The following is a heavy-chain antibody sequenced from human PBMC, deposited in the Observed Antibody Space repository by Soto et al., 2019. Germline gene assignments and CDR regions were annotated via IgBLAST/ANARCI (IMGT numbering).Heavy chain of an antibody. CDR1: GGSISRYY. D-gene: IGHD3-22*01. CDR2: IYYSGST. J-gene: IGHJ5*02. V-gene: IGHV4-59*01. CDR3: ARGNPRYDYDSSGDYYPYNWFDP. Sequence: AQTLSLTGSVSGGSISRYYWSWIRQPPGKGLESFGYIYYSGSTNYNPSLKSRVTISVDASKKQFSLKLSSMTAHDTAVCYCARGNPRYDYDSSGDYYPYNWFDPWGQGALV.